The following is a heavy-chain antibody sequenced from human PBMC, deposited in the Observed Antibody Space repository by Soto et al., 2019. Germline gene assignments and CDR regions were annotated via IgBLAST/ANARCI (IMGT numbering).Heavy chain of an antibody. Sequence: PSETLSLTCAVYGGSFSGYYWSWIRQPPGKGLEWIGEINHSGSTNYNPSLKSRVTISVDTSKNQFSLKLSSVTAADTAVYYRARGIRLCAFDIWGQGTMVTVSS. V-gene: IGHV4-34*01. CDR1: GGSFSGYY. J-gene: IGHJ3*02. CDR3: ARGIRLCAFDI. CDR2: INHSGST.